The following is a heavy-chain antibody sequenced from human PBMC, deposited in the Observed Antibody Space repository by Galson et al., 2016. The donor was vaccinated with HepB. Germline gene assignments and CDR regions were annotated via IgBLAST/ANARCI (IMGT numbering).Heavy chain of an antibody. CDR3: AREPGYNYGFTWGY. D-gene: IGHD5-18*01. Sequence: SLRLSCAGSGFTFSTYWMTWVRQAPGKGLEWVANIKEDGSERYYADSVRGRFTISRDNAKNSLYLQMNSLRAEDAAVYYCAREPGYNYGFTWGYWGQGTRVTVSS. CDR2: IKEDGSER. V-gene: IGHV3-7*01. J-gene: IGHJ4*02. CDR1: GFTFSTYW.